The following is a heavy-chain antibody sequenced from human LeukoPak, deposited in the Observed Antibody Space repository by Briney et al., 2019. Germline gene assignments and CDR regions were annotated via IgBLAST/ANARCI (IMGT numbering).Heavy chain of an antibody. CDR3: ARDLRPANL. V-gene: IGHV1-2*02. CDR2: IHPASANT. J-gene: IGHJ4*02. Sequence: ASVKVSCKASGYTFTEHFIHWVRQAPGQGLQYMGWIHPASANTVYAQMFHGRVTLTRDTPATTTYMELSGLRSDNTAVYYCARDLRPANLWGQGTLVTVSS. CDR1: GYTFTEHF. D-gene: IGHD1-7*01.